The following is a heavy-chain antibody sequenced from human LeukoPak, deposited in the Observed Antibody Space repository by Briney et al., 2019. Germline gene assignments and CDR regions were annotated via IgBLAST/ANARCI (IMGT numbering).Heavy chain of an antibody. V-gene: IGHV4-39*01. D-gene: IGHD3-3*02. CDR1: GGSFGSTSYY. J-gene: IGHJ5*02. CDR2: IYHTGST. Sequence: QTSETLSLTCSVSGGSFGSTSYYWGWIRQPPGKGLEWIANIYHTGSTYYNPSLKSRVTISVDTSANEVSLKLSSVTAADTAVYYCVRPIRGRDNNWFDPWGQGTLVTVSS. CDR3: VRPIRGRDNNWFDP.